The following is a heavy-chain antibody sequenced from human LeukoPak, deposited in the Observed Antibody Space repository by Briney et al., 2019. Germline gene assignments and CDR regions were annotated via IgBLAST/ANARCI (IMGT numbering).Heavy chain of an antibody. J-gene: IGHJ3*02. D-gene: IGHD5/OR15-5a*01. CDR3: ARSTPEYSAFEI. CDR1: VGTFSSYA. V-gene: IGHV1-69*13. Sequence: ASVNVSCTASVGTFSSYAISWVRQAPGQGLEWMGGITTIFGTANYAQKFQGRVTITADESTSTAYVELSSLRCEDTAVYYCARSTPEYSAFEIWGEGTMVTVSS. CDR2: ITTIFGTA.